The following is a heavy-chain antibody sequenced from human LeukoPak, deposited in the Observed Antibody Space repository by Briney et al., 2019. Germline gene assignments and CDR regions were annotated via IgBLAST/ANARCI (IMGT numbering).Heavy chain of an antibody. Sequence: GASVKVSCKASGYTFTSFYMHWVRQAPGQGLEWMGIINPSGGSTSYAQNFQGRVTITRDTSTSTVYMELSSLRSEDTAVYYCARSQTVGAPRGVGYWGQGTLVTVSS. D-gene: IGHD1-26*01. V-gene: IGHV1-46*01. CDR2: INPSGGST. CDR1: GYTFTSFY. J-gene: IGHJ4*02. CDR3: ARSQTVGAPRGVGY.